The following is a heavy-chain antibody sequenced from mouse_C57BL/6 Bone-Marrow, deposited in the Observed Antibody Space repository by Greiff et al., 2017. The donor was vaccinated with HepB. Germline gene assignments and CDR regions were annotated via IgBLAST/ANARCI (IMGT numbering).Heavy chain of an antibody. J-gene: IGHJ1*03. Sequence: EVKLVESGGGLVKPGGSLKLSCAASGFTFSSYAMSWVRQTPEKRLEWVATISDGGSYTYYPDNVKGRFTISRDNAKNNLYLQMSHLKSEDTAKYYYARDDGYYWYFDVWGTGTTATVSS. CDR2: ISDGGSYT. CDR3: ARDDGYYWYFDV. CDR1: GFTFSSYA. V-gene: IGHV5-4*01. D-gene: IGHD2-3*01.